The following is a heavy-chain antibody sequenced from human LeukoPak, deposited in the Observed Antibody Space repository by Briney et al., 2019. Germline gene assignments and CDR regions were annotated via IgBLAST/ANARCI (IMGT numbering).Heavy chain of an antibody. CDR2: IIPIFGTA. D-gene: IGHD6-19*01. J-gene: IGHJ6*02. V-gene: IGHV1-69*13. CDR3: ARDSPGLDSSGWYEYYYYYYGMDV. CDR1: GGTFSSYA. Sequence: SAKVSCKASGGTFSSYAISWVRQAPGQGLEWMGGIIPIFGTANYAQKFQGRVTITADESTSTAYMELNSLRAEDTAVYYCARDSPGLDSSGWYEYYYYYYGMDVWGQGTTVTVSS.